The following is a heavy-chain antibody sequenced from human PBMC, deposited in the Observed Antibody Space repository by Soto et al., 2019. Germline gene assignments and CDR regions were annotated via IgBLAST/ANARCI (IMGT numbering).Heavy chain of an antibody. CDR2: ISGYNGNI. D-gene: IGHD1-26*01. V-gene: IGHV1-18*01. Sequence: QVQLVQSEPEVKKPGASVKVSCKTSGYTFTSCGVSWVRQAPGQGLEWMGWISGYNGNIKYAQKFQGRVTMNADTSTSTAYMELRSLRSDDTAVFYCARDPQYSGSLSEGGDAFDIWGQGTMVTVSS. J-gene: IGHJ3*02. CDR3: ARDPQYSGSLSEGGDAFDI. CDR1: GYTFTSCG.